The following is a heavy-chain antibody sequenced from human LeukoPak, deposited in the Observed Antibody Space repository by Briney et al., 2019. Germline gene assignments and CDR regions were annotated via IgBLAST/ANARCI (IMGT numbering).Heavy chain of an antibody. D-gene: IGHD3-9*01. CDR3: ARSPHILTGENFDY. J-gene: IGHJ4*02. CDR2: IIPIFGTA. V-gene: IGHV1-69*06. CDR1: GGTFSSYA. Sequence: SVKVSCKASGGTFSSYAISWVRQAPGQGLEWMGGIIPIFGTANYAQKFQGRVTITADKSTSTAYMELSSLRSEDTAVYYCARSPHILTGENFDYWGQGTLLTVSS.